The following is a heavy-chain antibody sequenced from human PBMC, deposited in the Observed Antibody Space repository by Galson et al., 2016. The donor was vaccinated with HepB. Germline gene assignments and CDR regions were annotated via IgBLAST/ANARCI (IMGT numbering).Heavy chain of an antibody. CDR3: ARDRWGTVTVYYFDH. Sequence: SVKVSCKASGYSFTSNYMHWVRQAPGLGLEWVGVINPGSGSTTYAQKFQGRVAMTRDTSTSTVYMELSGLRSEDTAVYYCARDRWGTVTVYYFDHWGQGTLVTVSS. D-gene: IGHD4-17*01. CDR2: INPGSGST. CDR1: GYSFTSNY. V-gene: IGHV1-46*01. J-gene: IGHJ4*02.